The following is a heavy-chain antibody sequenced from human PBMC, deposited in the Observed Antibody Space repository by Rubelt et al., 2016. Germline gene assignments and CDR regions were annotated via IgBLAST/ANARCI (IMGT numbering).Heavy chain of an antibody. Sequence: SGAEVKKPGASVKVSCKASGYTFTSYGISWVRQAPGQGLEWMGWISAYNGNTNYAQKLQGRVTMTRNTSISTAYMGLSRLRSDDTAVSYCARAGYSSGPEGRSGMDVWGQGTTVTVSS. V-gene: IGHV1-18*01. J-gene: IGHJ6*02. D-gene: IGHD6-19*01. CDR1: GYTFTSYG. CDR2: ISAYNGNT. CDR3: ARAGYSSGPEGRSGMDV.